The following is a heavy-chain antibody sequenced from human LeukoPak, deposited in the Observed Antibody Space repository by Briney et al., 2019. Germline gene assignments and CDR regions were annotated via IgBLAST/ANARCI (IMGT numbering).Heavy chain of an antibody. J-gene: IGHJ6*03. CDR3: ARNAVVVVPSYYYYYMDV. CDR2: INPSGSRA. V-gene: IGHV1-46*01. Sequence: ASVKVSCKASGYTFTSLYMHWVRQAPGQGLEWMGIINPSGSRASYAQKFQGRVTMTRDTSTSTVYMELSSLRSEDTAVYYCARNAVVVVPSYYYYYMDVWGKGTTVTISS. D-gene: IGHD2-15*01. CDR1: GYTFTSLY.